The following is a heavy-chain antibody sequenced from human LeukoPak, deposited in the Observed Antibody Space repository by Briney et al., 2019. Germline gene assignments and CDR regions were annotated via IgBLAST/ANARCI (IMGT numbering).Heavy chain of an antibody. J-gene: IGHJ4*02. CDR3: ARLRLFSYSSGWYFDY. D-gene: IGHD6-19*01. Sequence: SETLSLTCAVSGYSISSSSYYWGWIRQPPGKGLEWIGSIYYSGSTYYNPSLKSRVTISVDTSKNQFSLKLSSVTAADTAVYYCARLRLFSYSSGWYFDYWGQGTLVTVSS. CDR2: IYYSGST. CDR1: GYSISSSSYY. V-gene: IGHV4-39*01.